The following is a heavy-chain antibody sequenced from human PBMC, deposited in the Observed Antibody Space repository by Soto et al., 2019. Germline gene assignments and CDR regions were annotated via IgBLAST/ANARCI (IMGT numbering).Heavy chain of an antibody. J-gene: IGHJ3*02. CDR1: GGSISRYY. CDR3: ARGDTALITRYAFDI. Sequence: PSETLSLTCSVSGGSISRYYWSWIRQPPGKGLEWIGYIYHSGSTNYNPSLKSRVTISVDTSKNQFSLKLSSVTAADTAVYYCARGDTALITRYAFDIWGQGTMVTVSS. V-gene: IGHV4-59*01. CDR2: IYHSGST. D-gene: IGHD5-18*01.